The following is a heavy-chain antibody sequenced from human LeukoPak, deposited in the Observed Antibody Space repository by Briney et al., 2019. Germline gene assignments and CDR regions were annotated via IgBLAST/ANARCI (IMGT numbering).Heavy chain of an antibody. CDR1: GASINSAGYY. CDR3: ARGDY. V-gene: IGHV4-31*03. Sequence: SETLSLTCTVSGASINSAGYYWSWIRQLPGKGLEWIGYISYTGSTYYNPSLKSRVIISRDTSKNQFSLKLSSVTAADTAIHYCARGDYWGQGTLVTVSS. CDR2: ISYTGST. J-gene: IGHJ4*02.